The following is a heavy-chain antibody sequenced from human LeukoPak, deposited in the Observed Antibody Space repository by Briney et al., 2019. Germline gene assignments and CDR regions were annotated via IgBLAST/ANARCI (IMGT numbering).Heavy chain of an antibody. Sequence: ASVKVSCKASGYTFTSYDINWVRQATRQGLEWMGWMNPNSGNTGYAQKFQGRATMTRNTSISTAYMELSSLRSEDTAVYYCARGRGNWWLRLRNGYNWFDPWGQGTLVTVSS. CDR3: ARGRGNWWLRLRNGYNWFDP. V-gene: IGHV1-8*01. J-gene: IGHJ5*02. D-gene: IGHD5-12*01. CDR2: MNPNSGNT. CDR1: GYTFTSYD.